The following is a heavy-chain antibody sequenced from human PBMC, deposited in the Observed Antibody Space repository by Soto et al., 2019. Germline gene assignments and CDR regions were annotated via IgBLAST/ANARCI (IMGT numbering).Heavy chain of an antibody. J-gene: IGHJ5*02. V-gene: IGHV4-34*01. CDR2: INHSGST. D-gene: IGHD3-16*01. CDR3: ARGRGEIQGP. CDR1: GGSFSDNY. Sequence: QVQVRQWGAGLLKPSETLSLTCAVYGGSFSDNYWSWIRQPPGKGLEWLGEINHSGSTNHNPSLKSLVTILADTSKKQFSLKLSSVTAADTAVYYCARGRGEIQGPWGQGTLVTVSS.